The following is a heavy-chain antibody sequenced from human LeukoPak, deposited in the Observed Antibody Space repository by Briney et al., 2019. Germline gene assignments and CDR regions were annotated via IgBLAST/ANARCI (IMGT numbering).Heavy chain of an antibody. D-gene: IGHD6-13*01. V-gene: IGHV1-2*02. CDR1: GYTFTGYY. CDR2: INPNSGGT. J-gene: IGHJ5*02. Sequence: ASVKVSCKASGYTFTGYYMHWVRQAPGQGLERMGWINPNSGGTNYAQKFQGRVTMTRVTSTSTVYMELSSLRSEDTAVYYCARDRGSSWYRNLIDPWGQGTLVTVSS. CDR3: ARDRGSSWYRNLIDP.